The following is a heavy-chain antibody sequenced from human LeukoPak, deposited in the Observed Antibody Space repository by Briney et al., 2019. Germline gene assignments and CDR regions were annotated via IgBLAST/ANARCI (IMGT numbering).Heavy chain of an antibody. D-gene: IGHD6-6*01. CDR2: ISSDGRIQ. Sequence: QPGGSLRLSCAASGFTFSIYAMHWVRQAPGKGLEWVAFISSDGRIQYYAYSVKGRFTISRDNSKNTLFLQMNGLRDEDTAVYYCDPHDSASQPWGQGTLVTVSS. CDR3: DPHDSASQP. CDR1: GFTFSIYA. J-gene: IGHJ5*02. V-gene: IGHV3-30*04.